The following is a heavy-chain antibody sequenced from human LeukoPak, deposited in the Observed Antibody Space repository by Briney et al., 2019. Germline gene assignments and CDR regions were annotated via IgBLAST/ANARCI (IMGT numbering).Heavy chain of an antibody. CDR2: IKQDGSEK. CDR1: GFTFSSYW. J-gene: IGHJ5*02. Sequence: PGGSLRLSCAASGFTFSSYWMSWVRQAPGKGLEWVANIKQDGSEKYYVDSVKGRFTISRDNAKNSLYLQMNSLRAEDTAVYYCARRMYYDFWSGYYGPNWFDPWGQGTLVTVSS. CDR3: ARRMYYDFWSGYYGPNWFDP. D-gene: IGHD3-3*01. V-gene: IGHV3-7*01.